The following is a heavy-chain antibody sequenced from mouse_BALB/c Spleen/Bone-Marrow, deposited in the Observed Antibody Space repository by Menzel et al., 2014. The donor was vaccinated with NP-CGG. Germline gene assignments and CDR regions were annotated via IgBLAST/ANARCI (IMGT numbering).Heavy chain of an antibody. Sequence: VDSGVGLVQPGGSRELSCAASGFTFSSFGMHWVRQAPEKGLEWVAYISSGSSTIYYADTVMGRFTISRDNPKNTLFLQMTSLRSEDTAMYYCARSGSSSGYFDYWGQIPPPTVSS. CDR1: GFTFSSFG. CDR3: ARSGSSSGYFDY. V-gene: IGHV5-17*02. CDR2: ISSGSSTI. D-gene: IGHD1-1*01. J-gene: IGHJ2*01.